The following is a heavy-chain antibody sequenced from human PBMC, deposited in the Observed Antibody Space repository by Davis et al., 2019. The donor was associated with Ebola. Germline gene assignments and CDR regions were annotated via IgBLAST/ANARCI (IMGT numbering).Heavy chain of an antibody. J-gene: IGHJ6*02. V-gene: IGHV3-48*02. CDR1: GFTFSSYS. Sequence: PGGSLRLSCAASGFTFSSYSMNWVRQAPGKGLEWVSYISSSSSTIYYADSVKGRFTISRDNAKNSLYLQMNSLRDEDTAVYYCARDGLRYFDWFHLSRPWYCYYGMDVWGQGTTVTVSS. D-gene: IGHD3-9*01. CDR2: ISSSSSTI. CDR3: ARDGLRYFDWFHLSRPWYCYYGMDV.